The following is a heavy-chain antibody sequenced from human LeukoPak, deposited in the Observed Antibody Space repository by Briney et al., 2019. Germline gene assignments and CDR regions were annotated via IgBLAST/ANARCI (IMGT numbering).Heavy chain of an antibody. Sequence: GRTLRLSCAASGFTFSNYGMHCVSQAPGKGLEWVAGISEDGINKYYADSVKARFTISRDNSNNTLLLQMNNLRADDTAVYYCAKDRETTASGTFDYWGQGVLVTVSS. CDR1: GFTFSNYG. D-gene: IGHD6-13*01. J-gene: IGHJ4*02. V-gene: IGHV3-30*18. CDR3: AKDRETTASGTFDY. CDR2: ISEDGINK.